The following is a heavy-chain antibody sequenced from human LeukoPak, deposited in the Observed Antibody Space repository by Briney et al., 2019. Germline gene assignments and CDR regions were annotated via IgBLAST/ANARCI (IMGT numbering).Heavy chain of an antibody. CDR1: GGTFSSYA. J-gene: IGHJ6*03. V-gene: IGHV1-69*04. CDR2: IIPILGIA. Sequence: GSPVKVSCKASGGTFSSYAISWVRQAPGQGLEWMGRIIPILGIANYAQKFQGRVTITADKSTSTAYMELSSLRSEDTAVYYCARDWSGGLAARLDYYYYMDVWGKGTTVTVSS. D-gene: IGHD6-6*01. CDR3: ARDWSGGLAARLDYYYYMDV.